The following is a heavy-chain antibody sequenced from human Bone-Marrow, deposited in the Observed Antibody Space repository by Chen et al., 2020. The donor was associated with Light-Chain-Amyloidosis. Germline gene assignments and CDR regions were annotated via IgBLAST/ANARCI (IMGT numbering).Heavy chain of an antibody. Sequence: EVQLVESGGGLLQRGGSLRLSCAASGFAFSSYAMSWVRQAPGRGLEWVSTISGSGGSRYYGDSVKGPLTISRDNSKNALFLQMNSLRANATAVYCCAKDISYDDILPGYPADAFDIWGQGTMVTVSS. CDR1: GFAFSSYA. D-gene: IGHD3-9*01. CDR2: ISGSGGSR. V-gene: IGHV3-23*04. J-gene: IGHJ3*02. CDR3: AKDISYDDILPGYPADAFDI.